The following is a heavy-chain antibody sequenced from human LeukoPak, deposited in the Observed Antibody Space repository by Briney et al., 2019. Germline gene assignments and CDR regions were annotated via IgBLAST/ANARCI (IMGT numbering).Heavy chain of an antibody. CDR1: GYTFTGYY. CDR2: INPNSGGT. V-gene: IGHV1-2*06. CDR3: ARLPYCSGGSCYTDY. D-gene: IGHD2-15*01. Sequence: ASVKVSCKASGYTFTGYYMHWVRQAPGRGLEWMGRINPNSGGTNYAQKFQGRVTMTRDTSISTAYMELSRLRSDDTAVYYCARLPYCSGGSCYTDYWGQGTLVTVSS. J-gene: IGHJ4*02.